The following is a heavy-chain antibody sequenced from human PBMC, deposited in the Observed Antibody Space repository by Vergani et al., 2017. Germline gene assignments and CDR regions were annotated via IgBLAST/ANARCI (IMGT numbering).Heavy chain of an antibody. CDR1: GGSISSSSYY. Sequence: QLQLQESGPGLVKPSETLSLTCTVSGGSISSSSYYWGWIRQPPGKGLEWIGSIYYSGSTYYNPSLKSRVTISVDTSKNQFSLKLSSVTAADTAVYYCARVLLWFGESLGAFDIWGQGTMVTVSS. CDR3: ARVLLWFGESLGAFDI. V-gene: IGHV4-39*01. J-gene: IGHJ3*02. D-gene: IGHD3-10*01. CDR2: IYYSGST.